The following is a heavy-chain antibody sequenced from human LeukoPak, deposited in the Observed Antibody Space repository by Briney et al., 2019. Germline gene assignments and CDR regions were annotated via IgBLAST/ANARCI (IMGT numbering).Heavy chain of an antibody. Sequence: PSETLSLTCNVSGDSISRSRHFWAWIRQPPGKGLEWIASIFHSGSTFYNPSVKSRVTISVDTSKNQFSLTLRSVTAADTAVYYCARETEKQWQYWGQGTMATVSS. CDR3: ARETEKQWQY. CDR1: GDSISRSRHF. J-gene: IGHJ3*01. D-gene: IGHD6-19*01. V-gene: IGHV4-39*02. CDR2: IFHSGST.